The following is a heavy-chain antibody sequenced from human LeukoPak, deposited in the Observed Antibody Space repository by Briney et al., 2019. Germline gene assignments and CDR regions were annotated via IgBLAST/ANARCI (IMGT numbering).Heavy chain of an antibody. CDR2: IYYSGST. CDR3: ARDRYYYDSSGYGWFDP. V-gene: IGHV4-59*01. J-gene: IGHJ5*02. CDR1: GGSISSYY. D-gene: IGHD3-22*01. Sequence: SETLSLTCTVSGGSISSYYRSWIRQPPGKGLEWIGYIYYSGSTNYNPSLKSRVTISVDTSKNQFSLKLSSVTAADTAVYYCARDRYYYDSSGYGWFDPWGQGTLVTVSS.